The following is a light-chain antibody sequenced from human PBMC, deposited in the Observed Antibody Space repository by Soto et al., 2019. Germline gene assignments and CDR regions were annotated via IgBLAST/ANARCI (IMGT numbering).Light chain of an antibody. CDR1: SSDVGAYKY. J-gene: IGLJ3*02. CDR2: EVS. Sequence: QSALTQPPSASGSPGQSVTISCTGTSSDVGAYKYVSWYQQYPGKAPKLMIYEVSKRPSGVPARFSGSKSGNTASLTVSGLQSEDEADYYCTSYVGCDTWVFVGGTKLTVL. CDR3: TSYVGCDTWV. V-gene: IGLV2-8*01.